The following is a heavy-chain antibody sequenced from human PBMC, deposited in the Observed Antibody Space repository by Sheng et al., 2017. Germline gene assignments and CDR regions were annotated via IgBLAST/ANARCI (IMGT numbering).Heavy chain of an antibody. CDR2: IYSGGST. J-gene: IGHJ4*02. CDR1: GFTVSSNY. D-gene: IGHD5-18*01. CDR3: ARTSWGGYSYGTHQPLFDY. Sequence: EVQLVESGGGLIQPGGSLRLSCAASGFTVSSNYMSWVRQAPGKGLEWVSVIYSGGSTYYADSVKGRFTISRDNSKNTLYLQMNSLRAEDTAVYYCARTSWGGYSYGTHQPLFDYWGQGTLVTVSS. V-gene: IGHV3-53*01.